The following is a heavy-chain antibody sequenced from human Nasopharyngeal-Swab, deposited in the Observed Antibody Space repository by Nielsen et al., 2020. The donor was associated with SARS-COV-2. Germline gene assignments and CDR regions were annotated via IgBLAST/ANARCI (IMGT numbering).Heavy chain of an antibody. V-gene: IGHV1-24*01. CDR2: FDPEDGET. Sequence: ASVKVSCKVSGYTLTELSMHWVRQAPGKGLEWMGGFDPEDGETIYAQKFKGRVTMTEDTSTDTAYMELSSLRSEDTAVYYCATSPAVAGTNWYFDLWGRGTLVTVSS. D-gene: IGHD6-19*01. J-gene: IGHJ2*01. CDR1: GYTLTELS. CDR3: ATSPAVAGTNWYFDL.